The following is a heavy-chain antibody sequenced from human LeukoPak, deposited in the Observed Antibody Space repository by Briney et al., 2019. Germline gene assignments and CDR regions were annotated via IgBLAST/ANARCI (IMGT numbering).Heavy chain of an antibody. V-gene: IGHV3-7*01. J-gene: IGHJ6*02. Sequence: PGGSLRLSCAASGFALSAYWMNWVRQAPGQGLQWLANIKQDGTVQHYVDSVKGRFTISRDNAKNSLFLQMNSLRAEDTALYYCARDYTATGAMDVWGQGTTVTVS. CDR2: IKQDGTVQ. CDR3: ARDYTATGAMDV. D-gene: IGHD2-21*02. CDR1: GFALSAYW.